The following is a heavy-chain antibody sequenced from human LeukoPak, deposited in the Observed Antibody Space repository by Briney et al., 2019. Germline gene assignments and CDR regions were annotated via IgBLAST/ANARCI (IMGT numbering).Heavy chain of an antibody. CDR1: GGSINSGSYY. CDR3: ARGSPFTAMAHHYYYYYYMDV. V-gene: IGHV4-61*02. Sequence: SETLSLTCTVSGGSINSGSYYWSWIRQPAGKGLEWIGRIYTSGSTKYNPSLKSRVTISVDTSKNQFSLKLSSVTAADTAVYYCARGSPFTAMAHHYYYYYYMDVWGKGTTVTVSS. CDR2: IYTSGST. J-gene: IGHJ6*03. D-gene: IGHD5-18*01.